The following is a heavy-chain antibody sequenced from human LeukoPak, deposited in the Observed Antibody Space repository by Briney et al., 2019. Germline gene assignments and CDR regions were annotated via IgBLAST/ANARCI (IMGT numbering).Heavy chain of an antibody. Sequence: GGSLRLSCAASGFTFSSYSMNWVRQAPGKGLEWVSYISSSSSTIYYADSVKGRFTISRDNAKNSLYLQMNSLRAEDTAVYYCARDMGGDGYNVKYWGQGTLVTVSS. J-gene: IGHJ4*02. CDR1: GFTFSSYS. CDR3: ARDMGGDGYNVKY. D-gene: IGHD5-24*01. V-gene: IGHV3-48*01. CDR2: ISSSSSTI.